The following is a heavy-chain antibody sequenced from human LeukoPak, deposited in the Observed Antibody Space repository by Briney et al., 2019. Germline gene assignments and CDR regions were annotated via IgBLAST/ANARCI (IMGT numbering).Heavy chain of an antibody. Sequence: SGTLSLTCAVYGGSFSGYYWSWIRQPPGKGLEWIGEINHSGSTNYNPSLKSRVTISVDTSKNQFSLKLSSVTAADTAVYYCARGEYPKDGMDVWGQGTTVTVSS. V-gene: IGHV4-34*01. CDR3: ARGEYPKDGMDV. CDR2: INHSGST. CDR1: GGSFSGYY. J-gene: IGHJ6*02. D-gene: IGHD6-6*01.